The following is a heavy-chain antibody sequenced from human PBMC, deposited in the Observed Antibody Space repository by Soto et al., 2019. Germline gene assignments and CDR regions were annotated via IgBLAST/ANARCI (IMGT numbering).Heavy chain of an antibody. V-gene: IGHV4-59*01. CDR1: GGSISSYY. Sequence: SETLSLTCTVSGGSISSYYWSWIRQPPGKGLEWIGYIYYSGSTNYNPSLKSRVTISVDTSKNQFSLKLSSVTAADTAVYYCARGDIVATIIGLSYYFDYWGQGTLVTVSS. CDR2: IYYSGST. D-gene: IGHD5-12*01. CDR3: ARGDIVATIIGLSYYFDY. J-gene: IGHJ4*02.